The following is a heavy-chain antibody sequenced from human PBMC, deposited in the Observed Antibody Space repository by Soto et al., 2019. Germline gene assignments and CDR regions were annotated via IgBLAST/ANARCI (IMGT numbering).Heavy chain of an antibody. J-gene: IGHJ4*02. CDR2: FDPEDGET. D-gene: IGHD3-22*01. Sequence: ASVKVSFKVSGYTLTELSMHWVRQAPGKGLEWMGGFDPEDGETIYAQKFQGRVTMTEDTSTDTAYMELSSLRSEDTAVYYCAMSPHYYDSSGPPPNWGQGTLVTVSS. V-gene: IGHV1-24*01. CDR1: GYTLTELS. CDR3: AMSPHYYDSSGPPPN.